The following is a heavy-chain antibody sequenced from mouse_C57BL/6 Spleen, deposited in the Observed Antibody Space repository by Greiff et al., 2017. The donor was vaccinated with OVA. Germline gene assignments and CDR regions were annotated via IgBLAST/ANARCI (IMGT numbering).Heavy chain of an antibody. J-gene: IGHJ2*01. V-gene: IGHV6-3*01. CDR2: IRLKSDNYAT. CDR1: GFTFSNYW. Sequence: EVTVEESGGGLVQPGGSMKLSCVASGFTFSNYWMNWVRQSPEKGLEWVAQIRLKSDNYATHYAESVKGRFTISRDDSKSSVYLQMNNLRAEDTGIYYCTVYYYGSSSYYFDYWGQGTTLTVSS. D-gene: IGHD1-1*01. CDR3: TVYYYGSSSYYFDY.